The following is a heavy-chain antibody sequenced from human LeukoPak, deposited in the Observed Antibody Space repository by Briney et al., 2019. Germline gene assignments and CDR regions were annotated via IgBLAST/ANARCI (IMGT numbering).Heavy chain of an antibody. Sequence: TSETLSLTCTVSGGSISSYYWSWIRQPAGKGLEWIGRIHASGSTNYNSSLKSRVTMSIDTSKNQFSLKLTSVTAADTAVYYCARGPTIRYFDWLSQHDFDYWGQGTLVTVSS. CDR2: IHASGST. CDR1: GGSISSYY. D-gene: IGHD3-9*01. J-gene: IGHJ4*02. V-gene: IGHV4-4*07. CDR3: ARGPTIRYFDWLSQHDFDY.